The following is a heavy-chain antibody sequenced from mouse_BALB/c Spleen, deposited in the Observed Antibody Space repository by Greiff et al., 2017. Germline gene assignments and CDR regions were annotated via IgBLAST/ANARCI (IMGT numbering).Heavy chain of an antibody. V-gene: IGHV3-2*02. CDR1: GYSITSDYA. CDR2: ISYSGST. Sequence: DVQLQESGPGLVKPSQSLSLTCTVTGYSITSDYAWNWIRQFPGNKLEWMGYISYSGSTSYNPSLKSRISITRDTSKNQFFLQLNSVTTEDTATYYCARSLYRDDEGYAMDYWGQGTSVTVSS. CDR3: ARSLYRDDEGYAMDY. D-gene: IGHD2-14*01. J-gene: IGHJ4*01.